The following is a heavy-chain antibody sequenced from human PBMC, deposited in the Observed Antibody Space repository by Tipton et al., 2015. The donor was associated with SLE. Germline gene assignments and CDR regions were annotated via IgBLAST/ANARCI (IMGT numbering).Heavy chain of an antibody. Sequence: QLVQSGAELKKPGESLKISCKASGYPFTSYWIGWVRQMPGKGLEWMGIIYPADSDTRYGPSFQGQVTISVDKSTSTAYLQWGSLRASDTAMYYCARQDLDTAMVSFDYWGQGTLVTVSS. CDR1: GYPFTSYW. V-gene: IGHV5-51*01. CDR2: IYPADSDT. D-gene: IGHD5-18*01. J-gene: IGHJ4*02. CDR3: ARQDLDTAMVSFDY.